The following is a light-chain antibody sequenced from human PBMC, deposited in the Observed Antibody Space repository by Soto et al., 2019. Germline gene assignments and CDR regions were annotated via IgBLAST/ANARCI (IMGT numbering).Light chain of an antibody. CDR2: SND. J-gene: IGLJ3*02. V-gene: IGLV1-44*01. CDR1: SSNIGSNA. Sequence: QSVLTQPPSASGTPGQRVTISCSGSSSNIGSNAVNWYQQLPGTAPKLLIYSNDQRPSGVPDRFSGSESGTSVSLAISGLQSVDEADYYWAAWDGSRNGGVFGGGTQLTVL. CDR3: AAWDGSRNGGV.